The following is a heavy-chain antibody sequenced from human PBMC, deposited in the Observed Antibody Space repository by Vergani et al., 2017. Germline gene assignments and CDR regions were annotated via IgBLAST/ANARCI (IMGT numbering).Heavy chain of an antibody. CDR1: GGSFSGYY. CDR2: INHSGST. D-gene: IGHD4-17*01. J-gene: IGHJ6*03. CDR3: ARAGETHLALTKYGDDAYYYYYYMDV. Sequence: QVQLQQWGAGLLKPSETLSLTCAVYGGSFSGYYWSWIRQPPGTGLEWIGEINHSGSTNYNPSLKSRVTISVDTSKNQFSLKLSSVTAADTAVYYCARAGETHLALTKYGDDAYYYYYYMDVWGKGTTVTVSS. V-gene: IGHV4-34*01.